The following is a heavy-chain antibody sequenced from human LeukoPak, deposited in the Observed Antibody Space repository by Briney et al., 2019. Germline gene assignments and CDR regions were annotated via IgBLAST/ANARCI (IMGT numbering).Heavy chain of an antibody. J-gene: IGHJ4*02. Sequence: PSETLSLTCTVSGGSISSSTCYWGWIRQPPGKGLEWIGSICYSGSTYYNPSFKSRVTISVDTSKNQFSLKLSSVTAADTAVYYCVKDRGNHVTDYWGQGILVTVSS. CDR3: VKDRGNHVTDY. CDR2: ICYSGST. V-gene: IGHV4-39*07. CDR1: GGSISSSTCY. D-gene: IGHD1-14*01.